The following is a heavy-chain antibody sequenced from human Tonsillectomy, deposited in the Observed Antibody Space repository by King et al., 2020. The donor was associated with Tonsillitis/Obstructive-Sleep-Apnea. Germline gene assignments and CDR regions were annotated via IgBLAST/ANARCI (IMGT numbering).Heavy chain of an antibody. V-gene: IGHV1-2*02. CDR1: GYTFTGYY. J-gene: IGHJ4*02. CDR3: ARGLIVGANDRDY. CDR2: INPNSGGK. Sequence: QLVQSGAEVKKPGASVKVSCKASGYTFTGYYMHWVRQAPGQGLEWMGWINPNSGGKNYAQKFQGRVTMTRDTSISTAYMELSRLRSDDTAVYYCARGLIVGANDRDYWGQGTLVTVSS. D-gene: IGHD1-26*01.